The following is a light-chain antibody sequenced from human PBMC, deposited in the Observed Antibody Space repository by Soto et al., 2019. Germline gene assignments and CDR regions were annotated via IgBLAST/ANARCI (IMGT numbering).Light chain of an antibody. CDR3: QKYGNFWT. J-gene: IGKJ1*01. V-gene: IGKV3-20*01. CDR2: GAS. CDR1: QSVSSSY. Sequence: VLTQSPGTLSLAPGERATLSCRASQSVSSSYLAWYQQQPGQAPRLLIYGASSRAAGVPDRFSGSGSGTDFSLTIRRLEPDDFAVYYCQKYGNFWTFGQGTKVDIK.